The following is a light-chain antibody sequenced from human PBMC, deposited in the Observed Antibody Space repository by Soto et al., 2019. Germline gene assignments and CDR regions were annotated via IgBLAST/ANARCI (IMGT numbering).Light chain of an antibody. Sequence: EIVLTQSPATLSLSPGDRATLSCRASLSVRSDYFAWYQQKPGQAPRVIIFGISTRATAIPDRFSGSGSGTDFTLTISRLEPDDFALYYCQQYGNSPLTFGGGTKV. CDR1: LSVRSDY. J-gene: IGKJ4*01. V-gene: IGKV3-20*01. CDR3: QQYGNSPLT. CDR2: GIS.